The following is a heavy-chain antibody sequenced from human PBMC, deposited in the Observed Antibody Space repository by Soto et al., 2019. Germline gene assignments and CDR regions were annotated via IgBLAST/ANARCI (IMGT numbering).Heavy chain of an antibody. CDR1: GDSIRSGNHY. CDR3: ARVDLFTGYGCLGV. Sequence: SETLSLTCTVSGDSIRSGNHYWSWIRQPPGKGLEWIGYIYYSGSTYYSPSLKSRVTISVDTSKTQFSLKLNSVTAADTAVYYCARVDLFTGYGCLGVWGQGTTVAVSS. D-gene: IGHD3-9*01. J-gene: IGHJ6*02. CDR2: IYYSGST. V-gene: IGHV4-30-4*01.